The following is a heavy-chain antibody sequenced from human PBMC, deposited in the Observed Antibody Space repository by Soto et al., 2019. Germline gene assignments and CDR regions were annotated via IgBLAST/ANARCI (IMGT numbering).Heavy chain of an antibody. CDR2: ISSSSSYI. V-gene: IGHV3-21*01. Sequence: GESLKISCAASGFTFSSYSMNWVRQAPGKGLEWVSSISSSSSYIYYADSVKGRFTISRDNAKNSLYLQMNSLRAEDTAVYYCARVPCSSTSCYAGDDAFDIWGQGTMVTVSS. D-gene: IGHD2-2*01. J-gene: IGHJ3*02. CDR1: GFTFSSYS. CDR3: ARVPCSSTSCYAGDDAFDI.